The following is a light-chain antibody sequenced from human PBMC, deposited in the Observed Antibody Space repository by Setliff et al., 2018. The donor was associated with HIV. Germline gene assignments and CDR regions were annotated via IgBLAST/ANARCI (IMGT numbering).Light chain of an antibody. Sequence: SVLTQPASVSGSPGQSITISCTGISSDVGGYYSVSWYQQHPGKAPKLMIYDVINRPSGVSNRFSGSRSGNTAFLTISGLQVEDEADYYCSSYTTSSTLYVFGPGTKVTVL. CDR3: SSYTTSSTLYV. CDR2: DVI. CDR1: SSDVGGYYS. V-gene: IGLV2-14*03. J-gene: IGLJ1*01.